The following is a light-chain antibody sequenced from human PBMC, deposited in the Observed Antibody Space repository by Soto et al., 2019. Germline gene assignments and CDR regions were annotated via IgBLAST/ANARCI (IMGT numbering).Light chain of an antibody. V-gene: IGLV2-14*01. CDR2: DVS. J-gene: IGLJ2*01. CDR1: SSDIGGYNY. Sequence: QSALTQPASVSGSPGQSITISCTGTSSDIGGYNYVSWYQQHPGKAPKLMIFDVSNRPSGVSSRFSGSRSGNTASLTISGLQAEDEADYYCSSYTPSTVLFGGGTKVTVL. CDR3: SSYTPSTVL.